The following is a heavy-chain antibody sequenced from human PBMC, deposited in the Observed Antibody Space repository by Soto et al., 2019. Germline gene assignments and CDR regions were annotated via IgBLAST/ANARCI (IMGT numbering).Heavy chain of an antibody. Sequence: GASVKVSCKASGYTFTSYGISWVRQAPGQGLEWMGWISAYNGNTNYAQKLQGRVTMTTDTSTSTAYMELRSLGSDDTAVYYCARDPDYDILTGYYLYYYYGMDVWGQGTTVTVSS. CDR1: GYTFTSYG. J-gene: IGHJ6*02. CDR2: ISAYNGNT. CDR3: ARDPDYDILTGYYLYYYYGMDV. D-gene: IGHD3-9*01. V-gene: IGHV1-18*01.